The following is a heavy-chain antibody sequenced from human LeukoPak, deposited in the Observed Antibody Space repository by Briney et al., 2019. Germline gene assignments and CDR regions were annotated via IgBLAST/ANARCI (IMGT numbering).Heavy chain of an antibody. CDR3: ARGDGYNPVDY. CDR1: GGTFSSYA. Sequence: GASVKVSCKASGGTFSSYAISWVRQAPGQGLEWMGGIIPIFGTANYAQKFQGRVTITTDESTSTAYKELSSLRSEDTAVYYCARGDGYNPVDYWGQGTLVTVSS. D-gene: IGHD5-24*01. J-gene: IGHJ4*02. V-gene: IGHV1-69*05. CDR2: IIPIFGTA.